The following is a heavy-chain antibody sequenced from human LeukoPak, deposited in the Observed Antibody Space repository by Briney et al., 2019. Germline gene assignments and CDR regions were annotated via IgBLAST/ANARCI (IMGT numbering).Heavy chain of an antibody. CDR1: EFTVSSSF. CDR3: TRDPSWTSGYGMDV. J-gene: IGHJ6*02. D-gene: IGHD3/OR15-3a*01. V-gene: IGHV3-53*04. CDR2: IYTDATT. Sequence: PGGSLRLSCEASEFTVSSSFMSWVRQAPGKGLEWVSVIYTDATTYYADSVKGRFTISRQNPENSVYLQMNSLRAEDTAVYYCTRDPSWTSGYGMDVWGQGTTVTVSS.